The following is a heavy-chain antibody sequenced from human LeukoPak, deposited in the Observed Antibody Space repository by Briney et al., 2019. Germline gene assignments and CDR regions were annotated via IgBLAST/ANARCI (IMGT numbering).Heavy chain of an antibody. CDR3: ARDPHYYGSGSSFLYYFDY. CDR2: ISAYNGNT. CDR1: GYTFTSYG. J-gene: IGHJ4*02. D-gene: IGHD3-10*01. V-gene: IGHV1-18*01. Sequence: ASVKVSCKASGYTFTSYGISWVRQATGQGLEWMGWISAYNGNTNYAQKLQGRVTMTTDTSTSTAYMELRRLRSYDTAVYYCARDPHYYGSGSSFLYYFDYWGQGTLVTVSS.